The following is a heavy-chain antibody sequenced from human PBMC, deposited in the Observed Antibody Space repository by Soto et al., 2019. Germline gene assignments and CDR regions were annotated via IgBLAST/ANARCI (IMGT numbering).Heavy chain of an antibody. D-gene: IGHD4-17*01. Sequence: QVQLQESGPGLVKPSQTLSLTCTVSGGSISSGVYYWSWLRQHPGKGLEWIGYIYYSGSTYYNPSLKSRVTISVDTSKNQFSLKLSSVTAADTAVYYCARESGGDYDSTYNWFDPWGQGTLVTVSS. V-gene: IGHV4-31*03. CDR3: ARESGGDYDSTYNWFDP. CDR2: IYYSGST. J-gene: IGHJ5*02. CDR1: GGSISSGVYY.